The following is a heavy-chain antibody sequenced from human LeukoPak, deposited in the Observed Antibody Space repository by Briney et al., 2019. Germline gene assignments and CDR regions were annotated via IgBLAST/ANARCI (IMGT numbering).Heavy chain of an antibody. J-gene: IGHJ4*02. CDR3: AKTGGYSYGSLDS. V-gene: IGHV3-23*01. CDR2: ISGTDGRT. CDR1: GFTFDSYT. D-gene: IGHD5-18*01. Sequence: PGGSLRLSCAISGFTFDSYTMHWVRQAPGKGLGWVSGISGTDGRTYYADSVKGRFSMSRDNSKNTVSVQMNSLRAEDTAVYYCAKTGGYSYGSLDSWGQGTLVTVSS.